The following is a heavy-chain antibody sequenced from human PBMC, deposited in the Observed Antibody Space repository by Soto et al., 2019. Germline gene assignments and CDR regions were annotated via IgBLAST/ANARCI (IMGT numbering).Heavy chain of an antibody. CDR3: AREGEMPYYYYGLDV. Sequence: QVQLVQSGAEVRQPGASVKVSCKASGYTFTTYGITWVRQAPGQGPEWMGWISGYNGHTQYAQKFQGRVTMTTDTSTSTVYMDLRGLTSDDTAVYYCAREGEMPYYYYGLDVWGQGTTVTVSS. D-gene: IGHD3-16*01. CDR1: GYTFTTYG. J-gene: IGHJ6*02. CDR2: ISGYNGHT. V-gene: IGHV1-18*01.